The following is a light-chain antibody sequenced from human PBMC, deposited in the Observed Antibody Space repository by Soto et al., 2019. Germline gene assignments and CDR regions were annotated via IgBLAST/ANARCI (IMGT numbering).Light chain of an antibody. CDR2: AAS. V-gene: IGKV1-12*01. Sequence: DIQMTQSPSSVSASVVDSVTMTCLASQGITNGLAWYQQKPGKAPKPLIYAASSLQSGVPSRFSGSGSGTDFTLTISSLQPEDFATYYYQQSYSTLWTFGQGTKVDIK. J-gene: IGKJ1*01. CDR1: QGITNG. CDR3: QQSYSTLWT.